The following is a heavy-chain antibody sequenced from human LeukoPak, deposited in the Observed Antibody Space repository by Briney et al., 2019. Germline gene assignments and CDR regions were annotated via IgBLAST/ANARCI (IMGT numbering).Heavy chain of an antibody. J-gene: IGHJ4*02. CDR1: GFTFSSYS. D-gene: IGHD5-18*01. CDR3: ARRGYSYGTTIDY. Sequence: GGSLRLSCAASGFTFSSYSMNWVRQAPGKGLEWVSSISSSSSYIYYADSVKGRFTISRDNAKNSLYLQMNSLKASDTAMYYCARRGYSYGTTIDYWGQGTLVTVSS. V-gene: IGHV3-21*04. CDR2: ISSSSSYI.